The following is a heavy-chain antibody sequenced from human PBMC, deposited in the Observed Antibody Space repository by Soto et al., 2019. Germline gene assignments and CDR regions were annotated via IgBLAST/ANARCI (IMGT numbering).Heavy chain of an antibody. CDR3: AKDILILLWLSYYYYYGMCV. CDR1: GFTFDDYA. Sequence: LRLSCAASGFTFDDYAMHWVRHAPGKGLEWVSGISWNSGSIGYADSVKGRFTISRDNAKNSLYLQMNSLRAEDTALYYCAKDILILLWLSYYYYYGMCVSSQG. CDR2: ISWNSGSI. J-gene: IGHJ6*02. V-gene: IGHV3-9*01. D-gene: IGHD6-19*01.